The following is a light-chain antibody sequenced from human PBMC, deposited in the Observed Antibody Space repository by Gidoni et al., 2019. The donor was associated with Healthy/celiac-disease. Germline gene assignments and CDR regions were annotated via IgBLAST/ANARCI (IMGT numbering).Light chain of an antibody. Sequence: DIQMTQSPSTLSASVGDRVTITCRASQSISSWLAWYQQKPGKAPKLLIYKASSLESGVPSRFSGSGSGTEFTLTISSLQPDDFATYYCQQYNSYPVTFXSXTKVDIK. CDR2: KAS. J-gene: IGKJ3*01. CDR3: QQYNSYPVT. CDR1: QSISSW. V-gene: IGKV1-5*03.